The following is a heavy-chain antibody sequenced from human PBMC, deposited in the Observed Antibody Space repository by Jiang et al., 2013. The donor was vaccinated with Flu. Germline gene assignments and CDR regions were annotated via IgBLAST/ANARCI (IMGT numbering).Heavy chain of an antibody. CDR2: IMQDGSEK. J-gene: IGHJ6*02. Sequence: GGPLRLSCAASGFAFRSHLMSWVRQAPGKGLEWVATIMQDGSEKYYVDSLKGRFTISRDNGENSVFLQMNSLRVDDTAVYYCARDSGIAPRPFQHYYGMDVWGHGATVTVSS. CDR3: ARDSGIAPRPFQHYYGMDV. V-gene: IGHV3-7*03. CDR1: GFAFRSHL. D-gene: IGHD6-6*01.